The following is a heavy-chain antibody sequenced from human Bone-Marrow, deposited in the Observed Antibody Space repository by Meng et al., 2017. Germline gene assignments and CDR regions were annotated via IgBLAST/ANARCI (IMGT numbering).Heavy chain of an antibody. V-gene: IGHV4-31*03. J-gene: IGHJ3*02. CDR2: IYYRGST. D-gene: IGHD4-17*01. Sequence: QVPLHESGPVLVKPSQTLSLPSTVSGGSSSSGVYYWSWIRQHPGKGLEWIGYIYYRGSTYYNPSLKSRVTISVDTSKNQFSLKLSSVTAADTAVYYCAREDYGDFRHAFDIWGQGTMVTVSS. CDR3: AREDYGDFRHAFDI. CDR1: GGSSSSGVYY.